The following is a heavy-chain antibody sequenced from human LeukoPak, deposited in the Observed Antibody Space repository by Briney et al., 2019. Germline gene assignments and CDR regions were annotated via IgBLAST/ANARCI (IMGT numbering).Heavy chain of an antibody. Sequence: GGSLRLSCAASGFTFSSYSMNWVRQAPGKGLEWVSSISSSSYIYYADSVKGRFTISRDNAKNSLYLQMNSLRAEDTAVYYCARGSYDYVWGSYRPSNNWFDPWGQGTLVTVSS. CDR1: GFTFSSYS. J-gene: IGHJ5*02. V-gene: IGHV3-21*01. CDR2: ISSSSYI. D-gene: IGHD3-16*02. CDR3: ARGSYDYVWGSYRPSNNWFDP.